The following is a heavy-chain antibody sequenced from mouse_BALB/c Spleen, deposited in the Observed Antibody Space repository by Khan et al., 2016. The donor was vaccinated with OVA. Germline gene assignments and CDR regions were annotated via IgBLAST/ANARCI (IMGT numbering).Heavy chain of an antibody. CDR3: ARSSYGD. CDR1: GYKFSNYW. D-gene: IGHD2-10*01. CDR2: ILPGSGST. Sequence: QVQLQQPGTELMKPGASVKISCKASGYKFSNYWIEWVKQRPGHGLEWIGEILPGSGSTKYNDKFKGKATFTADTSSNTAYMQLNSLTSEDSAVYYCARSSYGDCAQGTLVTVSA. V-gene: IGHV1-9*01. J-gene: IGHJ3*01.